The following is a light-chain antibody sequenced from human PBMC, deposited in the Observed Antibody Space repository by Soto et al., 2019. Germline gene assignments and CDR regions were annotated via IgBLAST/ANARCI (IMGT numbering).Light chain of an antibody. Sequence: TQSPSSLSASVGDRVTITCRARHSINDWLAWYQQKPGKAPKLLISGASTLEGGVPSRFSGSGSGTEFTLTISNLQPDDFATYYCQPYNSYFPWMSGQGTMVDIK. V-gene: IGKV1-5*01. CDR2: GAS. J-gene: IGKJ1*01. CDR1: HSINDW. CDR3: QPYNSYFPWM.